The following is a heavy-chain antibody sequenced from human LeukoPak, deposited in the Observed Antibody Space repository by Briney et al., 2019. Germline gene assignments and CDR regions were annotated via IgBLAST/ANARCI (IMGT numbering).Heavy chain of an antibody. CDR2: IYTSWST. V-gene: IGHV4-4*07. CDR3: ARERTGITIFGVVDY. CDR1: GGSISSYY. J-gene: IGHJ4*02. D-gene: IGHD3-3*01. Sequence: SETLSLTCTVSGGSISSYYWSWIRQPAGKGLEWIGRIYTSWSTNYNPSLKSRVTMSVDTSKNQFSLKLSSVTAADTAVYYCARERTGITIFGVVDYWGQGTLVTVSS.